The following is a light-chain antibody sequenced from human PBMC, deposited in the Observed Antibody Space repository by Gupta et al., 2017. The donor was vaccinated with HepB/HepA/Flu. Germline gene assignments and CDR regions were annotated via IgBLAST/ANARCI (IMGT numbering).Light chain of an antibody. CDR2: DNN. Sequence: QSVLTQPPSVSAAPGQKVTISCSGSSSNIGNNYVSWYQQLPGTAPKLLIYDNNKRPSGIPDRFSGSKSGTAATLGITGLQTGDEADYYCGTWDSSLGGVFGGGTKLTV. CDR1: SSNIGNNY. J-gene: IGLJ3*02. CDR3: GTWDSSLGGV. V-gene: IGLV1-51*01.